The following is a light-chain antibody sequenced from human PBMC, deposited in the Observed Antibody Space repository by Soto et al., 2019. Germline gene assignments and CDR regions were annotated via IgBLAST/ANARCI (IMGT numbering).Light chain of an antibody. CDR2: DAS. CDR1: QSISNR. Sequence: DIHITQTPSTPSASVGDRVTITFRASQSISNRLAWYQQKPGKAPKVLIYDASSLESGVPSRFSGSGSGTEFILTISSLQPDDFAVYYCQQYNNWPPITFGQGTRLEIK. CDR3: QQYNNWPPIT. V-gene: IGKV1-5*01. J-gene: IGKJ5*01.